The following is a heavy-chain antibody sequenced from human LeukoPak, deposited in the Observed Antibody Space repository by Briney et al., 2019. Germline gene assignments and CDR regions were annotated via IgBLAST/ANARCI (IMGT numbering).Heavy chain of an antibody. V-gene: IGHV1-8*02. CDR2: MNPNSGNT. Sequence: ASVKVSCKASGYTFTSYGISWVRQAPGQGLEWMGWMNPNSGNTGYAQKFQGRVTMTRNTSISTAYMELSSLRSEDTAVYYCARWTGDYFNSSGYYYGYFDYWGQGTLVTVSS. D-gene: IGHD3-22*01. J-gene: IGHJ4*02. CDR1: GYTFTSYG. CDR3: ARWTGDYFNSSGYYYGYFDY.